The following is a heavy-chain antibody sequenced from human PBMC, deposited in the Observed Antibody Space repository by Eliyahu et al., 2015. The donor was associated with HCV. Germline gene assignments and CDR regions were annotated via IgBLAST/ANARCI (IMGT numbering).Heavy chain of an antibody. Sequence: QVQLVESGGGVVQPGRSLRLSCXAXGFXFXSXGMHWVRQAPGKGLEWVAVIWYDGSNKYYADSVKGRFTISRDNSKNTLYLQMNSLRAEDTAVYYCARDLGYDSSGFPSYWGQGTLVTVSS. J-gene: IGHJ4*02. D-gene: IGHD3-22*01. CDR1: GFXFXSXG. CDR3: ARDLGYDSSGFPSY. CDR2: IWYDGSNK. V-gene: IGHV3-33*01.